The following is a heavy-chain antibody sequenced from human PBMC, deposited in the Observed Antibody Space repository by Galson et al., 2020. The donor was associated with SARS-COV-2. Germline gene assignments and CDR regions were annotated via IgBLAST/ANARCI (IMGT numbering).Heavy chain of an antibody. D-gene: IGHD3-10*01. V-gene: IGHV4-61*02. Sequence: SETLSLTCTVSGGSISSGSYYWSWIRQPAGKGLEWIGRIYTSGSTNYNPSLKSRVTISVDTSKNQFSLKLSSVTAADTAVYYCARDLWGVFDYWGQGTLVTVSS. CDR1: GGSISSGSYY. CDR2: IYTSGST. CDR3: ARDLWGVFDY. J-gene: IGHJ4*02.